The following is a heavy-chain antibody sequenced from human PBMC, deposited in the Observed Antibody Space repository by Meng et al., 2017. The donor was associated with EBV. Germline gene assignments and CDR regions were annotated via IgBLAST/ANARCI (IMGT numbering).Heavy chain of an antibody. V-gene: IGHV4-39*01. J-gene: IGHJ5*02. CDR1: GDSISSFSY. CDR3: ARPFPSWQSPRLDPFGA. D-gene: IGHD6-19*01. Sequence: QLQLRESGPGQVKPSETLSLTCTVSGDSISSFSYWGWIRRPPGRGLEWIGSVHYTGSTYYSPSLKSRVTVSVDTSKNQFSLRLTSVTAADTAVYYCARPFPSWQSPRLDPFGAWGQGTLVTVSS. CDR2: VHYTGST.